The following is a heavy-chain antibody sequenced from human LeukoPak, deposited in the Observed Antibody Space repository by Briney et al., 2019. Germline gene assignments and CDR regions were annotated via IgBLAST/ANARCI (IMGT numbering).Heavy chain of an antibody. Sequence: PSETLSLTCAVYGGSFSGYHRSWIRKPPGKGLEWIGDINHSGSTDYRPSLRSRVTISGDTSKNQFSLKLNSVTATDAAVYFCARAHIWASVYYYMDVWGKGTTVTVS. CDR3: ARAHIWASVYYYMDV. CDR2: INHSGST. V-gene: IGHV4-34*01. J-gene: IGHJ6*03. CDR1: GGSFSGYH. D-gene: IGHD7-27*01.